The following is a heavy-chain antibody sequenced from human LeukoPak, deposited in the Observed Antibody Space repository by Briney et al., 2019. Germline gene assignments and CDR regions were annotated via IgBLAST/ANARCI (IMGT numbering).Heavy chain of an antibody. V-gene: IGHV4-59*08. J-gene: IGHJ5*02. CDR1: GGSLSSYY. Sequence: SETLSLTCTVSGGSLSSYYWSWIREPLGKGLEWIGYIYYSGSTSYKPSLKSRVTISVDTSKNQFSLKLSSVTAADTAVYYCARTPSGSYYIYWFDPWGQGTLVTVSS. CDR3: ARTPSGSYYIYWFDP. D-gene: IGHD1-26*01. CDR2: IYYSGST.